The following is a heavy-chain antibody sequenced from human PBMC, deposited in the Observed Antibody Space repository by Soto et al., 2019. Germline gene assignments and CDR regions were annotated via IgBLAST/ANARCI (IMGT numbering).Heavy chain of an antibody. D-gene: IGHD5-12*01. V-gene: IGHV1-18*01. CDR3: ARVQSGYDFAY. J-gene: IGHJ4*02. Sequence: QVQLVQSGAEVKKPGASVKVSCKASGYTFTSYGINWVRQAPGQGLEWMGWISAYNGNTHYAQKLQGRVTMTTDTATSTAHMELRSLRSDDTAVYYCARVQSGYDFAYWGQGTLVTVSS. CDR2: ISAYNGNT. CDR1: GYTFTSYG.